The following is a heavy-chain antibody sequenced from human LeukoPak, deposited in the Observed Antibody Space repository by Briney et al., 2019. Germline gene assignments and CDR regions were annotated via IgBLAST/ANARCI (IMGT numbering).Heavy chain of an antibody. Sequence: SETLSLTCTVSGYSISSGYYWGWIRQPPGKGLEWIGSIYHSGSTYYNPSLKSRVTISGDTSKNQFSLNLSSVTATDTAVYYCARDWSSTTCYTRSFDPWGQGTLVTVSS. CDR3: ARDWSSTTCYTRSFDP. CDR2: IYHSGST. CDR1: GYSISSGYY. V-gene: IGHV4-38-2*02. J-gene: IGHJ5*02. D-gene: IGHD2-2*02.